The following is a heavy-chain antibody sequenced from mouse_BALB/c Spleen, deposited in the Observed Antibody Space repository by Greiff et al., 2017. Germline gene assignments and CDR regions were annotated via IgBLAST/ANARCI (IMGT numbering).Heavy chain of an antibody. CDR3: ARHYGNYGDAMDY. CDR2: INPYNDGT. Sequence: VQLKESGPELVKPGASVKMSCKASGYTFTSYVMHWVKQKPGQGLEWIGYINPYNDGTKYNEKFKGKATLTSDKSSSTAYMELSSLTSEDSAVYYCARHYGNYGDAMDYWGQGTSVTVSS. V-gene: IGHV1-14*01. J-gene: IGHJ4*01. D-gene: IGHD2-1*01. CDR1: GYTFTSYV.